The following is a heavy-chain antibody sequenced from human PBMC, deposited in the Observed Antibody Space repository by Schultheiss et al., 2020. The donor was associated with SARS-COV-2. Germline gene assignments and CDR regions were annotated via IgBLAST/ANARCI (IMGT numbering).Heavy chain of an antibody. Sequence: SETLSLTCAVSDYSIRSDYYWGWIRQPPGKGLEWIGSIYHSGSTYYNPSLKSRVTMSADTSKNQFSLKLSSVTAADTAVYYCARGRQLWLKGSDYWGQGTLVTVSS. CDR3: ARGRQLWLKGSDY. J-gene: IGHJ4*02. CDR1: DYSIRSDYY. D-gene: IGHD5-18*01. V-gene: IGHV4-38-2*01. CDR2: IYHSGST.